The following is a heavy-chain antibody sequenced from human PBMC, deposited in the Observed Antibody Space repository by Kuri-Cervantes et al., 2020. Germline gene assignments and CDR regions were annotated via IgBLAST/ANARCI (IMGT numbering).Heavy chain of an antibody. CDR3: AKGPGGSSSGWYVGID. Sequence: GESLKISCAASGFTFSSYAMSWVRQAPGKGLEWVSAISGSGGSTYYADSVKGRFTISRDNSKNTLYLQMNSLRAEDTAVYYCAKGPGGSSSGWYVGIDWGQGTLVTVSS. D-gene: IGHD6-19*01. CDR2: ISGSGGST. V-gene: IGHV3-23*01. CDR1: GFTFSSYA. J-gene: IGHJ4*02.